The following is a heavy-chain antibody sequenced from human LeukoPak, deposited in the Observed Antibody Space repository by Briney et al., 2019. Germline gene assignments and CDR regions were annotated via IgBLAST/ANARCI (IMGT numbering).Heavy chain of an antibody. CDR1: GFSISLYW. D-gene: IGHD3-10*01. CDR3: VKVAKYYYGSETYYFFEH. CDR2: LKQDGSEK. Sequence: QSGGSLRLSCAASGFSISLYWMTWVRQAPGKGLEWVANLKQDGSEKYYVDSVKGRFTISRDNAKNSLYLQMNSLRVEDTAIYYCVKVAKYYYGSETYYFFEHWGQGTPVTASS. J-gene: IGHJ4*02. V-gene: IGHV3-7*01.